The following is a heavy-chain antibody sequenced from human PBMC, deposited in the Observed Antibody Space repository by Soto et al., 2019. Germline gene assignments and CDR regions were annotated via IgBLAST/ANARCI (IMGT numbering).Heavy chain of an antibody. V-gene: IGHV3-23*01. CDR2: ISGSGGST. D-gene: IGHD3-22*01. J-gene: IGHJ4*02. CDR1: GFTFSSYA. Sequence: PGGSLRLSCAASGFTFSSYAMSWVRQAPGKGLEWVSAISGSGGSTYYADSVKGRFTISRDNSKNTLYLQMNSLRAEDTAVYYCAKDPHYYDSSGYYLVHYFDYRGQGTLVTVSS. CDR3: AKDPHYYDSSGYYLVHYFDY.